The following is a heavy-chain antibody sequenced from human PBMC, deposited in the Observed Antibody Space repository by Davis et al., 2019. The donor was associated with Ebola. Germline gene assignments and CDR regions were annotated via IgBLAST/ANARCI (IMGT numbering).Heavy chain of an antibody. CDR2: IIPIFGTA. CDR1: GCTFSSYA. J-gene: IGHJ4*02. Sequence: SVKVSCKASGCTFSSYAISWVRQAPGQGLEWMGGIIPIFGTANYAQKFQGRVTIPADKSTSTAYMELSSLRSDDTAVYCCAIDRGMITFGGTLDYWGQGTLVTVSS. CDR3: AIDRGMITFGGTLDY. V-gene: IGHV1-69*06. D-gene: IGHD3-16*01.